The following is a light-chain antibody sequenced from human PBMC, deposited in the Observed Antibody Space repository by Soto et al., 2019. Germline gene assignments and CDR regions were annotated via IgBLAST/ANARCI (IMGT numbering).Light chain of an antibody. CDR1: QSVSSN. Sequence: EIVLTQSPATLSLSPGGRATLSCRASQSVSSNLAWYQQKPGQAPRLLIYDASIRATGIPARFSGSGSGTDFTLTISSLEPEDFAVYYCQQRSKTFGQGTKLGIK. CDR3: QQRSKT. V-gene: IGKV3-11*01. CDR2: DAS. J-gene: IGKJ2*01.